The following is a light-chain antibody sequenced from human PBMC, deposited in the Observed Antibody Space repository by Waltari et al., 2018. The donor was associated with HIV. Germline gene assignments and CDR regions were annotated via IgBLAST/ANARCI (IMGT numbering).Light chain of an antibody. CDR3: QQYNSYSHP. V-gene: IGKV1-5*03. CDR2: KAS. J-gene: IGKJ2*01. Sequence: DIQMTQSPSTLSASVGDRVTITCRASQSISSWLAWYQQKPGKAPKLLIYKASSLESGVPSRFSGSGSGTEFTLTISSLQPDDFATYYCQQYNSYSHPFGQGTKLKIK. CDR1: QSISSW.